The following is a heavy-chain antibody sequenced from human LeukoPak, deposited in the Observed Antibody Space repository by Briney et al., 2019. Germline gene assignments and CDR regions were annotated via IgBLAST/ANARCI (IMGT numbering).Heavy chain of an antibody. Sequence: SETLSLTCTVSGYSISSGYYWGWIRQPPGKELEWIGSIYHSGSTYYNPSLKSRVTISVDTSKNQFSLKLSSVTAADTAVYYCARDRYAPPYSSGWYVSPFDYWGQGTLVTVSS. J-gene: IGHJ4*02. CDR1: GYSISSGYY. CDR3: ARDRYAPPYSSGWYVSPFDY. CDR2: IYHSGST. V-gene: IGHV4-38-2*02. D-gene: IGHD6-19*01.